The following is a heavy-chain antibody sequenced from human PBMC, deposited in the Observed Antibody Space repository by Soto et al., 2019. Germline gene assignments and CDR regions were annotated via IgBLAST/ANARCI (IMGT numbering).Heavy chain of an antibody. J-gene: IGHJ4*02. CDR3: AGDLGAVSGGVYSSSSGGYIFYF. Sequence: QVQLVESRGSLVKPGGSLRLSCAASGFTFSDYYMSWIRQAPGKGLEWVSYISNSGRTLYYADYMKGRFTISRDNAKNSLSLQSNSLRREVPAVYYCAGDLGAVSGGVYSSSSGGYIFYFWGQGTLVTVSS. D-gene: IGHD6-6*01. CDR2: ISNSGRTL. V-gene: IGHV3-11*01. CDR1: GFTFSDYY.